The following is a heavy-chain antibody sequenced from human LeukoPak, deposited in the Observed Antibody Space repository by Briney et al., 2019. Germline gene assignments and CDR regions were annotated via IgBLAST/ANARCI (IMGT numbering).Heavy chain of an antibody. CDR1: GGTFSSYA. Sequence: GASVKVSCKASGGTFSSYAISWVRQAPGQGLEWMGRINPNSGGTTYAQKFQGRVTMTRDTSISTAYMELSRLRSDDTAVFYCARQRSGWSYDAFDIWGQGTMVTVSS. D-gene: IGHD6-19*01. CDR3: ARQRSGWSYDAFDI. CDR2: INPNSGGT. J-gene: IGHJ3*02. V-gene: IGHV1-2*06.